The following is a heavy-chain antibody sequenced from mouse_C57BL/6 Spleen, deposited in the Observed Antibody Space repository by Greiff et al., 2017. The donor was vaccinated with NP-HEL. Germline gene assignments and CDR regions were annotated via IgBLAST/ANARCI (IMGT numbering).Heavy chain of an antibody. CDR1: GFTFSDYG. D-gene: IGHD2-4*01. Sequence: EVQGVESGGGLVQPGGSLKLSCAASGFTFSDYGMAWVRQAPRKGPEWVAFISNLAYSIYYADTVTGRFTISRENAKNTLYLEMSSLRSEDTAMYYCARHSADYLFAYWGQGTLVTVSA. CDR3: ARHSADYLFAY. J-gene: IGHJ3*01. V-gene: IGHV5-15*01. CDR2: ISNLAYSI.